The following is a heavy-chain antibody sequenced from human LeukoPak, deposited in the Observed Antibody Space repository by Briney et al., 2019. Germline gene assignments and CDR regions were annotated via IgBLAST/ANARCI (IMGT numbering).Heavy chain of an antibody. J-gene: IGHJ6*02. CDR2: ISSSSSYI. D-gene: IGHD3-9*01. CDR1: GFTFSSYS. V-gene: IGHV3-21*01. CDR3: AREGRYYDILTGYSRVPFYGMDV. Sequence: GGSLRLSCAASGFTFSSYSMNWVRQAPGKGLEWVSSISSSSSYIYYADSVKGRFTISRDNAKNSLYLQMNSLRAEDTAVYYCAREGRYYDILTGYSRVPFYGMDVWGQGTTVTVSS.